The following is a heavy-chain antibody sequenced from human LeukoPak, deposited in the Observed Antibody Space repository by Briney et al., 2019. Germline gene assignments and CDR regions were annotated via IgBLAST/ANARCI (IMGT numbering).Heavy chain of an antibody. Sequence: SGPALVKPTQTLTLTCTFSGFSLSTSGMCVSWIRQPPGKALEWLALIDWDDDKYYSTSLKTRLTISKDTSKNQVVLTMTNMDPVDTATYYCARIPVGYCSSTSCPTYYYYGMDVWAKGPRSPSP. CDR2: IDWDDDK. CDR3: ARIPVGYCSSTSCPTYYYYGMDV. D-gene: IGHD2-2*01. CDR1: GFSLSTSGMC. J-gene: IGHJ6*02. V-gene: IGHV2-70*01.